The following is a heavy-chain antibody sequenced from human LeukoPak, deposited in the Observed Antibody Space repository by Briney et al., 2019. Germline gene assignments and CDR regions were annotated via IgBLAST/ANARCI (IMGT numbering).Heavy chain of an antibody. CDR3: ARGVATNRYYFDY. J-gene: IGHJ4*02. Sequence: ASVKVSCKASGYTFTSYAMHWVRQAPGQRLEWMGWINAGNGNTKYSQKFQGRVTITRDTSASTAYMELSSLRSEDTAVYSCARGVATNRYYFDYWGQGTLVTVSS. CDR2: INAGNGNT. V-gene: IGHV1-3*01. D-gene: IGHD5-12*01. CDR1: GYTFTSYA.